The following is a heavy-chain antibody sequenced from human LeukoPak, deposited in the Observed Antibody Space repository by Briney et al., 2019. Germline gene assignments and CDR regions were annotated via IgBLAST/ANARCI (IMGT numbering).Heavy chain of an antibody. CDR2: ISWNSGSI. D-gene: IGHD5-12*01. V-gene: IGHV3-9*01. CDR1: GFTFDDYA. Sequence: GGSLRLSCAVSGFTFDDYAMHWVRQAPGKGLEWVSGISWNSGSIGYADSVKGRFTISRDNAKNSLYLQMNSLRAEDTAVYYCARDGIVATISVNWFDPWGQGTLVTVSS. CDR3: ARDGIVATISVNWFDP. J-gene: IGHJ5*02.